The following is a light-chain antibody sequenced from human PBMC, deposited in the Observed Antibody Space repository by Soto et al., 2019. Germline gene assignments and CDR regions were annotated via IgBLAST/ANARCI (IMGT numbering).Light chain of an antibody. V-gene: IGKV3-20*01. Sequence: EIVLTQSPGTLSLSPGERATLSCRASQSVSSRLAWYQQKPGQAPRLLIYGASSRATGIPDRFSGSGSGTDFTLTISRLGPEDFAVYYCQQYGSSPITFGQGTRLEIK. CDR1: QSVSSR. CDR3: QQYGSSPIT. CDR2: GAS. J-gene: IGKJ5*01.